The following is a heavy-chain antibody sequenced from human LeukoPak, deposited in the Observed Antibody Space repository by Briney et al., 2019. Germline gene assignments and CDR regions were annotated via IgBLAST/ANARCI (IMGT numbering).Heavy chain of an antibody. V-gene: IGHV4-31*03. CDR1: GGSISSGGYY. Sequence: SETLSLTCTVSGGSISSGGYYWSWIRQHPGKGLEWIGYIYYSGSTYYNPSLKSRVTISVDTSKNQFSLKLSSATAADTAVYYCARDVSSTSVGWFDPWGQGTLVTVSS. J-gene: IGHJ5*02. D-gene: IGHD2-2*01. CDR3: ARDVSSTSVGWFDP. CDR2: IYYSGST.